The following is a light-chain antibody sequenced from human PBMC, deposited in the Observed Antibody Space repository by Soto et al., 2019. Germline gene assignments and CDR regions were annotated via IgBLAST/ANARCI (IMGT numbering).Light chain of an antibody. V-gene: IGLV2-8*01. J-gene: IGLJ2*01. CDR3: SCSNNLGVV. CDR1: SSDAV. CDR2: EVS. Sequence: QSALTQPPSASGSPGQSVTISCTGTSSDAVSWYQQYPGKVPNLIISEVSKRPSGVPDRFSGSKSGNTASLTVSGLQAEDEADYYCSCSNNLGVVFGGGTKVTVL.